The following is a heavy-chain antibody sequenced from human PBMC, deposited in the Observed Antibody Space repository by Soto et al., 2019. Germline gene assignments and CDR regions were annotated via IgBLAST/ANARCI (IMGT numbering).Heavy chain of an antibody. Sequence: AASVKVSCKASGGTFSSYAISWVRQAPGKGLEWMGGIIPIFSTANYAQKFQGRVTITADESTSTAYMELSSLRSEDTAVYYCAREAAGGHFDYWGQGTLVTVSS. V-gene: IGHV1-69*13. D-gene: IGHD2-15*01. CDR1: GGTFSSYA. CDR3: AREAAGGHFDY. CDR2: IIPIFSTA. J-gene: IGHJ4*02.